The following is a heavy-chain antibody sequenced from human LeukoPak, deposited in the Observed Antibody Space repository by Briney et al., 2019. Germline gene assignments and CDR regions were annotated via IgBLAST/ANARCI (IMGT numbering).Heavy chain of an antibody. D-gene: IGHD6-19*01. J-gene: IGHJ3*02. V-gene: IGHV4-4*02. Sequence: PSETLSLTCAVSGGSISSSNWWSWVRQPPGKGLEWIGEIYHSGSTNYNPSLKSRVTISVDKSKNQFSLKLSSVTAADTAVYYCARPREQWLGNDAFDIWGQGTMVTVSS. CDR3: ARPREQWLGNDAFDI. CDR2: IYHSGST. CDR1: GGSISSSNW.